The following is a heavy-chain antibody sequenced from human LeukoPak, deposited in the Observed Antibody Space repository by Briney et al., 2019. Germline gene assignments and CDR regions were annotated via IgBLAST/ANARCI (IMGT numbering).Heavy chain of an antibody. CDR3: ARQQQQLWYD. V-gene: IGHV3-30-3*01. Sequence: PGRSLRLSCAASGFTFSSYAMHWVRQAPGKGLEWVAVISYDGSNKYYADSVKGRFTISRDNAKNSLYLQMNSLRAEDTAVYFCARQQQQLWYDWGQGTLVTVSS. D-gene: IGHD5-18*01. CDR1: GFTFSSYA. J-gene: IGHJ4*02. CDR2: ISYDGSNK.